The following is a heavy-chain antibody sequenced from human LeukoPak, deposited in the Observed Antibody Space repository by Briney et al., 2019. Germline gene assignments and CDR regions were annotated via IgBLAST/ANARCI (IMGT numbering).Heavy chain of an antibody. Sequence: TSGTLSLTCAVSGVSISSANWWSWVRQPPGKGLEWIGEIHHSGTTTYNPSLKSRLTISVDKSKNQFFLTLNSVTAADTAVYYCARDARGAAAADDAFDIWGQGTMVTVSS. CDR1: GVSISSANW. J-gene: IGHJ3*02. V-gene: IGHV4-4*02. CDR2: IHHSGTT. CDR3: ARDARGAAAADDAFDI. D-gene: IGHD6-25*01.